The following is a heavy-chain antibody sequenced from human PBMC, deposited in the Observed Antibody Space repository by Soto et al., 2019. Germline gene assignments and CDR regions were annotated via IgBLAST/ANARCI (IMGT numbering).Heavy chain of an antibody. CDR3: VRFGGAAAGPGDY. V-gene: IGHV3-48*03. Sequence: GGSLRLSCVASELTFSSYEMNWVRQAPGKGLEWVSYISSSGATIYYADSVKGRFTISRDNAKNSLYLQMNSLRAEDTAVYYCVRFGGAAAGPGDYWGQGTLVTVSS. CDR2: ISSSGATI. J-gene: IGHJ4*02. CDR1: ELTFSSYE. D-gene: IGHD6-13*01.